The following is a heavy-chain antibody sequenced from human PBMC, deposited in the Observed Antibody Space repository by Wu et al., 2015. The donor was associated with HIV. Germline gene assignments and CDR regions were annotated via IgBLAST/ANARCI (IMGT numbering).Heavy chain of an antibody. D-gene: IGHD1-14*01. Sequence: QVQLVQSGAEVKKPGASVRVSCKASGYIFNSYDINWVRQTPGQGLEWMGWMNPNSGSTGYAQKFQGRVTMTRDTSISTAYMILGGLTSEDTAVYYCARTRNYYFGMDVWGQGTTVTVSS. J-gene: IGHJ6*02. CDR1: GYIFNSYD. V-gene: IGHV1-8*01. CDR3: ARTRNYYFGMDV. CDR2: MNPNSGST.